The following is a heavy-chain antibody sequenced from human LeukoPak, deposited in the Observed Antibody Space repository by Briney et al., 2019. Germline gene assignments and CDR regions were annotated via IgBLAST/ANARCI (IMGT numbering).Heavy chain of an antibody. Sequence: SETLSLTCAVYGGSFSGYYWSWIRQPPGKGLEWIGEINHSGSTNYNPSLKSRVTISVDTSKNQFSLKLSSVTAADTAVYYCARARRRGLVPFDYWGQGTLVTVSS. J-gene: IGHJ4*02. CDR3: ARARRRGLVPFDY. D-gene: IGHD2-2*01. CDR2: INHSGST. V-gene: IGHV4-34*01. CDR1: GGSFSGYY.